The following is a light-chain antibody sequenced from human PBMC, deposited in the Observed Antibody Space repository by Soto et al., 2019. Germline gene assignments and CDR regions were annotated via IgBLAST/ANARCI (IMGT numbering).Light chain of an antibody. V-gene: IGLV2-14*01. CDR3: SSYSSTGTRV. CDR2: DVS. Sequence: QSVLTQPASVSGSPGQSITISCTGPTSDVGGYNSVSWYQQHPGTAPQLMIYDVSYRPSGVSTRFSGSKSGNMASLTISGLKGDDEADYFCSSYSSTGTRVFGGGTKVTVL. J-gene: IGLJ3*02. CDR1: TSDVGGYNS.